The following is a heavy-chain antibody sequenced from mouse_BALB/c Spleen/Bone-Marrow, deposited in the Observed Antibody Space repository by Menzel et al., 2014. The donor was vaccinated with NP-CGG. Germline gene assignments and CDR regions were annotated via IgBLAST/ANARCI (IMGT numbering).Heavy chain of an antibody. Sequence: EVKVVESGPSLVKPSQTLSLTCSVTGDSITSGYWNWIRKFPGNKLEYMGYISYSGSTYYNPYLKSRISITRDTSKNQYYLQLNSVTTEDTATYYCARYYYGSSYRYFDVWGAGTTVTVSS. CDR1: GDSITSGY. J-gene: IGHJ1*01. CDR2: ISYSGST. V-gene: IGHV3-8*02. CDR3: ARYYYGSSYRYFDV. D-gene: IGHD1-1*01.